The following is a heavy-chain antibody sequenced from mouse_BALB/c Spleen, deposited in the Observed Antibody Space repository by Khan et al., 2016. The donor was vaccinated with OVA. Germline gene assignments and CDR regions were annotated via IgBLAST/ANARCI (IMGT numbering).Heavy chain of an antibody. D-gene: IGHD2-10*01. CDR3: ARPPYFSYTLDY. CDR1: GYTFTSYG. V-gene: IGHV9-3-1*01. J-gene: IGHJ4*01. Sequence: QIQLVQSGPELKKPGETVKISCKASGYTFTSYGMNWVKQSPGKALRWMGWINTYTGEPTYTDDFKGRFAFSLETSASTAYLQINNLKNEDTAAYFYARPPYFSYTLDYWGQGTSVTVSS. CDR2: INTYTGEP.